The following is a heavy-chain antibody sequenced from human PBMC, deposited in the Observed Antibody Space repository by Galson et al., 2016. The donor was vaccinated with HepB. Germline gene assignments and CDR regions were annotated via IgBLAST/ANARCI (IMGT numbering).Heavy chain of an antibody. CDR1: GGSISGSSYY. CDR3: ARQPKVRGVESYYYGLDV. D-gene: IGHD3-10*01. J-gene: IGHJ6*02. CDR2: IYYAGST. Sequence: ETLSLTCSVSGGSISGSSYYWGLIRQSAGKGLEWIGIIYYAGSTYYNPSLKSRVTISVDTSRNQFSMKLTSVTAADTAIYYCARQPKVRGVESYYYGLDVWGQGTTVTVSS. V-gene: IGHV4-39*01.